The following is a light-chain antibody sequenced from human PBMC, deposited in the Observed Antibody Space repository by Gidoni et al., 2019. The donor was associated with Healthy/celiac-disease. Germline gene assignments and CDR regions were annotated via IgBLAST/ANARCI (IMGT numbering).Light chain of an antibody. J-gene: IGLJ2*01. Sequence: QSALNQTASVSGYPGRSITISCTGTSSDVGSYNFVSWFQQHRGKAPTLMIYEVNKRPSGVSNRFSASKSGNTASLTISGLQAEDEADYYCCSYADSSTFVLFGGGTKLTVL. CDR2: EVN. CDR3: CSYADSSTFVL. V-gene: IGLV2-23*02. CDR1: SSDVGSYNF.